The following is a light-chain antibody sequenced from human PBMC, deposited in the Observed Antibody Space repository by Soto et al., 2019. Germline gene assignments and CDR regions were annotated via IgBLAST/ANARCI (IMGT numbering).Light chain of an antibody. J-gene: IGLJ2*01. V-gene: IGLV2-14*03. Sequence: QSVLTQPASKSGSPGQSITISCTGTSSDIGAYNFVSWYQQHPGKAPKLMLYDVNIRPSGVPNRFSGSKSGNTASLTISGLQAEDEADYYCTSWTTSTTMIFGGGTKVTVL. CDR3: TSWTTSTTMI. CDR2: DVN. CDR1: SSDIGAYNF.